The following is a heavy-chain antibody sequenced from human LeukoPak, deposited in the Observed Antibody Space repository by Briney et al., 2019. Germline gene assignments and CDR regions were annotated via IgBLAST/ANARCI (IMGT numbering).Heavy chain of an antibody. D-gene: IGHD3-22*01. Sequence: PGGSLRLSCAASGFTFSDYYMSWIRQAPGKGLEWVSYISSSGSTIYYADSVKGRFTISRDNAKNSLYLQMNSLRAGDTAVYYCAKDRRVVVSSFDYWGQGTLVTVSS. J-gene: IGHJ4*02. V-gene: IGHV3-11*01. CDR2: ISSSGSTI. CDR3: AKDRRVVVSSFDY. CDR1: GFTFSDYY.